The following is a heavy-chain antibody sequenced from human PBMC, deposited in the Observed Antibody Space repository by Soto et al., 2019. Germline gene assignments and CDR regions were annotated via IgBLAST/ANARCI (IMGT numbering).Heavy chain of an antibody. J-gene: IGHJ5*02. CDR3: ARRRANSSGWLGDNWFDP. CDR2: IYPGDSDT. CDR1: GYGFTSYW. Sequence: PGESLKISCKGSGYGFTSYWIGWVRQMPGKGLEWMGIIYPGDSDTRYSPSFQGQVTISADKSISTAYLQWSSLKASDTAMYYCARRRANSSGWLGDNWFDPWGQGTLVTVSS. V-gene: IGHV5-51*01. D-gene: IGHD6-19*01.